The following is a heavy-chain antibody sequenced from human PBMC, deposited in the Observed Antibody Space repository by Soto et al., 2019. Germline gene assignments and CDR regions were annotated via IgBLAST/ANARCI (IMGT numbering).Heavy chain of an antibody. CDR2: ITPMFGTA. J-gene: IGHJ4*02. V-gene: IGHV1-69*01. Sequence: QVQLVQSGAEVKKPGSSVKVSCKASGGTFNRNTISWVRQAPGQGLEWMGGITPMFGTANYAQKFQGRVTITADESTSTAYMELSRLRSEDTAVYYCARQFDFVRSGYFYAYWGQGTPVTVSS. D-gene: IGHD3-22*01. CDR1: GGTFNRNT. CDR3: ARQFDFVRSGYFYAY.